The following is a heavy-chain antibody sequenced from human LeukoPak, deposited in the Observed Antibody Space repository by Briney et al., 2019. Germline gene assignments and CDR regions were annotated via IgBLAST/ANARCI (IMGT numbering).Heavy chain of an antibody. CDR3: ARDASHWKRWTHSDL. J-gene: IGHJ4*02. V-gene: IGHV3-48*02. CDR2: ITTGSSTI. D-gene: IGHD3/OR15-3a*01. CDR1: GFFFRNYD. Sequence: GGSLTLTCVVSGFFFRNYDLNWVRPVPGKGLEWVSYITTGSSTIQYADSVKGRFTVSRDNAKNSVYLQMNNLRDEDTAVYYCARDASHWKRWTHSDLWGQGTLVSVSS.